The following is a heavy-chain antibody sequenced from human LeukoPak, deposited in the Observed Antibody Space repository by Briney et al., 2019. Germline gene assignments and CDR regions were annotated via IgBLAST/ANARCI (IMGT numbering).Heavy chain of an antibody. V-gene: IGHV3-74*01. J-gene: IGHJ4*02. Sequence: GGSLRLSCAASGFTFSGYWMHWVRQAPGKGLVWVSRINSDGSSTNYADSVKGRFTISRDNAKNTLYLQMNSLRAEDTAVYYCARDRDDSSGYYDYWGQGTLVTVSS. CDR2: INSDGSST. D-gene: IGHD3-22*01. CDR3: ARDRDDSSGYYDY. CDR1: GFTFSGYW.